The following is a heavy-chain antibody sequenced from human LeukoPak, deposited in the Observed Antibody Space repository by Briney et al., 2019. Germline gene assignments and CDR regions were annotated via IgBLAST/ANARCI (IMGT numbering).Heavy chain of an antibody. D-gene: IGHD5-12*01. J-gene: IGHJ4*02. CDR3: AKDRAYSGYDFPLDH. V-gene: IGHV3-23*01. CDR2: ISGSGDRI. CDR1: GFTFSSYA. Sequence: GGSLRLSCAASGFTFSSYAMSWVRQAPGKGLEWVSGISGSGDRIYYADSVKGRFTISRDNSKNTLYLQMNSLRADDTAVYYCAKDRAYSGYDFPLDHWGQGTQVTVSS.